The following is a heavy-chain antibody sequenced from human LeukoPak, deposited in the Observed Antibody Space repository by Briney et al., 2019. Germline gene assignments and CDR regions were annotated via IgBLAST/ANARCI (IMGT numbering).Heavy chain of an antibody. J-gene: IGHJ5*02. CDR2: INHSGST. Sequence: PSETLSLTCAVYGGSFSGYYWSWIRQPPGKGLEWIGEINHSGSTNYNPSHKSRVTISVDTSKNQFSLKLSSVTAADTAVYYCARGATYYYDSSGYSDWFDPWGQGTLVTVSS. V-gene: IGHV4-34*01. CDR1: GGSFSGYY. D-gene: IGHD3-22*01. CDR3: ARGATYYYDSSGYSDWFDP.